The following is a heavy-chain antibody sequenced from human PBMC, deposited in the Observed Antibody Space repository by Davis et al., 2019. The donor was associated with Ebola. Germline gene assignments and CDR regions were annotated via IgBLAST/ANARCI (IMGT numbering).Heavy chain of an antibody. V-gene: IGHV3-23*01. CDR2: ISGSGGTT. CDR1: VITFSSYA. D-gene: IGHD3-9*01. CDR3: ARVRYFDWFVSADFDY. J-gene: IGHJ4*02. Sequence: GESLKISCTDSVITFSSYAMTWVRQAPGKGLEWVSAISGSGGTTYYAGSVKGRFTISRDNAKNSLYLQMNSLRAEDTAVYYCARVRYFDWFVSADFDYWGQGTLVAVSS.